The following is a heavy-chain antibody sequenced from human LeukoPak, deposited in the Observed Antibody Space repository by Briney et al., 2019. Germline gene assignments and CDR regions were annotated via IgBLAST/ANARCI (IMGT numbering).Heavy chain of an antibody. CDR1: GFTFSSYG. CDR2: IRYDGSNK. D-gene: IGHD3-10*01. Sequence: GGSLRLSCAASGFTFSSYGMHWVRQAPGKGLEWVAFIRYDGSNKYYADSVKGRFTISRDNSKNTLYLQMNSLRVEDTGIYYCVKVAKYYYGSETYYFFEHWGQGTPVTASS. CDR3: VKVAKYYYGSETYYFFEH. J-gene: IGHJ4*02. V-gene: IGHV3-30*02.